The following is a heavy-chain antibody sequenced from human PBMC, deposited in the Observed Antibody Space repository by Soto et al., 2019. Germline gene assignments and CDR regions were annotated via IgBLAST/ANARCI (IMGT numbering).Heavy chain of an antibody. D-gene: IGHD3-10*01. CDR2: IYSGGST. V-gene: IGHV3-53*04. J-gene: IGHJ3*02. CDR3: ARAYYYGSGSYNDI. Sequence: EVQLVESGGGLVQPGGSLRLSCAASGFTVSSNYMSWVRQAPGKGLEWVSVIYSGGSTYYADSVKGRFTISRHNSXNTLYLQMNSLRAEDTAVYYCARAYYYGSGSYNDIWGQGTMVTVSS. CDR1: GFTVSSNY.